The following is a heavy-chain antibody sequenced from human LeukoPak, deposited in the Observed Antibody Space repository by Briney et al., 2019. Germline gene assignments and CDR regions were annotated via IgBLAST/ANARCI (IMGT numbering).Heavy chain of an antibody. Sequence: GGSLRLSCAASGFTFSSYSMNWVRQAPGKGLEWVSYISSSSSTIYYADSVKGRFTISRDNAKNSLYLQMNSLRDEDTAVYYCARAGTYYYDSSGYYYKFDYFDYWGQGTLVTVSS. CDR2: ISSSSSTI. J-gene: IGHJ4*02. D-gene: IGHD3-22*01. CDR1: GFTFSSYS. V-gene: IGHV3-48*02. CDR3: ARAGTYYYDSSGYYYKFDYFDY.